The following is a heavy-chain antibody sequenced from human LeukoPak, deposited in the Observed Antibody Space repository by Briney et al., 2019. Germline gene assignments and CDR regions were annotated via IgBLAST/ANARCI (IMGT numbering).Heavy chain of an antibody. CDR3: AKLSGDILTGYYLYYFDY. Sequence: PGGSLRLSCAASGFTFSSYAMSWVRQAPGKGLEWVSAISGSGGSTYYADSVKGRFTISRDNSKNTLYLQMNSLRAEDTAVHYCAKLSGDILTGYYLYYFDYWGQGTLVTVSS. J-gene: IGHJ4*02. CDR2: ISGSGGST. D-gene: IGHD3-9*01. CDR1: GFTFSSYA. V-gene: IGHV3-23*01.